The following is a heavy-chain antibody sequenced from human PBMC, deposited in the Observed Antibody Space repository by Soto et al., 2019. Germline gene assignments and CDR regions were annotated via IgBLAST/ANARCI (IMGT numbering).Heavy chain of an antibody. V-gene: IGHV4-39*01. CDR1: GGSISTSYY. Sequence: QLQLQESGPGLVKPSETLSLTCTVSGGSISTSYYWGWVRQPPGKGLEWIACIFYTGSTYYNPSLKSRVSISVVTSKNQFSLKLSSVTAADTAVFYCARRGIAAAGIDYWGQGTLVTVSS. CDR2: IFYTGST. J-gene: IGHJ4*02. CDR3: ARRGIAAAGIDY. D-gene: IGHD6-13*01.